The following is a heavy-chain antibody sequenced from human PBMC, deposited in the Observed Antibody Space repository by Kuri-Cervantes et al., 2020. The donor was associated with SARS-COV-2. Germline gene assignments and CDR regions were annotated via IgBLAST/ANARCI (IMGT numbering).Heavy chain of an antibody. D-gene: IGHD1-26*01. CDR3: ARAFLRGGSDY. V-gene: IGHV3-74*01. CDR2: TKTDGSST. J-gene: IGHJ4*02. Sequence: GESLKISCAASGFTFSNYWMHWVRQAPGKGLVWVSRTKTDGSSTSYADSVKGRFTISRDNAKNTLYLQMNSLRAEDTAVYYCARAFLRGGSDYRGQGTLVTVSS. CDR1: GFTFSNYW.